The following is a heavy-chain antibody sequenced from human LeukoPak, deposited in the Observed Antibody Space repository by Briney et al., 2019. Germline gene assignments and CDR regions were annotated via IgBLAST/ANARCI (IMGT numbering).Heavy chain of an antibody. CDR2: IYYGGST. D-gene: IGHD3-9*01. CDR3: ARQRGKMRYLDFVALDY. CDR1: GGSISSSSYH. J-gene: IGHJ4*02. Sequence: SETLSLTCTVSGGSISSSSYHWGWIRQPPGKGLEWIGTIYYGGSTYYNPSLKSRVTISIDTSNNQFFLKLNSVTAADTAVYYCARQRGKMRYLDFVALDYWGQGTLVTVSS. V-gene: IGHV4-39*01.